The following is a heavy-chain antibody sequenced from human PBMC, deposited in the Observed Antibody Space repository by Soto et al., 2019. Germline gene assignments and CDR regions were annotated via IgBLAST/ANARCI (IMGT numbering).Heavy chain of an antibody. CDR2: IYYSGST. D-gene: IGHD2-15*01. Sequence: SQTLSLNCTVSGGSISSYYCRWSRQPPGEGLEWIGYIYYSGSTNYNPSLKSRVTISVDTSKNQFSLKLSSVTAADTAVYYCARDLKEYCSDGKCNWFDPWGQGTLVTVS. V-gene: IGHV4-59*01. CDR3: ARDLKEYCSDGKCNWFDP. CDR1: GGSISSYY. J-gene: IGHJ5*02.